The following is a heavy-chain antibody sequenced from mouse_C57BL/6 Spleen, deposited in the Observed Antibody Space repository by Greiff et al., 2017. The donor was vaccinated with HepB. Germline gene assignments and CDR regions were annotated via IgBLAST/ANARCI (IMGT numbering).Heavy chain of an antibody. Sequence: VQLQQSGPELVKPGASVKIPCKASGYTFTDYNMDWVKQSHGKSLEWIGDINPNNGGTIYNQKFKGKATLTVDKSSSTAYMELRSLTSEDTAVYYCATAYYSNYVGFAYWGQGTLVTVSA. CDR2: INPNNGGT. V-gene: IGHV1-18*01. J-gene: IGHJ3*01. D-gene: IGHD2-5*01. CDR1: GYTFTDYN. CDR3: ATAYYSNYVGFAY.